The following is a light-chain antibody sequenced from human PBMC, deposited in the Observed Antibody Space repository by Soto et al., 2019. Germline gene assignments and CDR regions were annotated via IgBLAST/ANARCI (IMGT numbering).Light chain of an antibody. CDR2: AAS. V-gene: IGKV1-39*01. CDR3: QQSYSTPYT. CDR1: QSISSY. Sequence: VDRVTITFRASQSISSYLNWYQQKPGKAPKLLIYAASSLQSGVPSRFSGSGSGTDFTLTISSLQPEDFATYYCQQSYSTPYTFGQGTKVDIK. J-gene: IGKJ2*01.